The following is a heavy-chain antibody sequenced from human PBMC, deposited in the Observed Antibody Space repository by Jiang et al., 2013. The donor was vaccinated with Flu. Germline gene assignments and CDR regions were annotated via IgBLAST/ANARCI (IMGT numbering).Heavy chain of an antibody. V-gene: IGHV4-39*02. CDR3: AREVVKTTTGRGETYRLDP. J-gene: IGHJ5*02. CDR1: GGSMYRAGYY. Sequence: GSGLVKPSETLSLNCTVSGGSMYRAGYYWAWIRQPPGKGLEWIGSIYHSGATYYNPSLKSRVSISIDTSKNRFSLNLTSLTAADTAVYYCAREVVKTTTGRGETYRLDPWGQGALVTVSS. CDR2: IYHSGAT. D-gene: IGHD1-1*01.